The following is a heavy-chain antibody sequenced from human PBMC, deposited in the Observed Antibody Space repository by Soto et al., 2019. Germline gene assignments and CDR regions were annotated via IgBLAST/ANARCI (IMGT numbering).Heavy chain of an antibody. Sequence: QVQLQRWGAGLLRPSETLSLTCAVSGGSFRGYYWTWLRQSPGRGLEWIGGINHSGSTNSNPSLKSRLTISVDASKTRFSMILTSVTAAGAAVYYCARGRGFMSRNALDLWGQGTRVIVSS. V-gene: IGHV4-34*01. CDR3: ARGRGFMSRNALDL. J-gene: IGHJ3*01. CDR2: INHSGST. CDR1: GGSFRGYY.